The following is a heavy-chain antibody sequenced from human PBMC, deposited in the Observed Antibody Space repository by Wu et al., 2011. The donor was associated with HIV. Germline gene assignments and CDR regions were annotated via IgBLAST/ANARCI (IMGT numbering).Heavy chain of an antibody. CDR2: VIPVFGTA. V-gene: IGHV1-69*06. J-gene: IGHJ6*03. Sequence: QVQLVQSGAEVKKPGSSVKVSCKASGGTFNSYGISWVRQATGQGPEWMGRVIPVFGTANYAQKFQGRVTITADKSTSTAYMELSSLRSEDTAVYYCARDSTVTRIRLYYYYMDVWGKGTTVTVSS. CDR1: GGTFNSYG. D-gene: IGHD4-17*01. CDR3: ARDSTVTRIRLYYYYMDV.